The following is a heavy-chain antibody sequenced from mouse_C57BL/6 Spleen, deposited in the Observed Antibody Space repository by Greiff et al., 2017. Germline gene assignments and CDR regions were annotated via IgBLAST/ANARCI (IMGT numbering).Heavy chain of an antibody. J-gene: IGHJ3*01. CDR1: GFSLTSYG. Sequence: VKLMESGPGLVQPSQSLSITCTVSGFSLTSYGVHWVRQSPGKGLEWLGVIWRGGSTDYNAAFMSRLSITKDNSKSQVFFKMNSLQADDTAIYDCAKEGGGFAYWGQGTLVTVSA. V-gene: IGHV2-5*01. CDR2: IWRGGST. CDR3: AKEGGGFAY.